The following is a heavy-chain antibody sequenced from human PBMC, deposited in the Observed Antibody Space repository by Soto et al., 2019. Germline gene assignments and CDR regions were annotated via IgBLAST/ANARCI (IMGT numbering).Heavy chain of an antibody. CDR2: IKPDGSDK. Sequence: GGSLRLSCAASGFTFSQHWMSWVRQAPGKGLEWVADIKPDGSDKYYVDSVKGRFTISRDNARHSVYLQMNSLRAEDTAMYYCARAHYGRDYWGQGTRVTVSS. CDR3: ARAHYGRDY. J-gene: IGHJ4*02. CDR1: GFTFSQHW. V-gene: IGHV3-7*01. D-gene: IGHD4-17*01.